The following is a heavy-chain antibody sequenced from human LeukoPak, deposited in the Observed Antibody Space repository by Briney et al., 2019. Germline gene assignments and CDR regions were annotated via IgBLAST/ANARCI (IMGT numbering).Heavy chain of an antibody. J-gene: IGHJ1*01. CDR3: VRHDSYIPF. CDR1: GFTFSNYA. V-gene: IGHV3-23*01. CDR2: ISGSGGST. Sequence: GGSLRLSCAASGFTFSNYAMSWVRQAPGKGLEWVSAISGSGGSTYYADSVKGRFTISRDNSKDTVYLQMNNLRAADTALYFCVRHDSYIPFWGQGSLVTVSS. D-gene: IGHD5-18*01.